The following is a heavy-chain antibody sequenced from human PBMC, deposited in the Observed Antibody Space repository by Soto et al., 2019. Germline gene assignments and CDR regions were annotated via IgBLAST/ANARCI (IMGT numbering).Heavy chain of an antibody. J-gene: IGHJ4*02. CDR1: GFTFSSYA. D-gene: IGHD6-19*01. CDR2: ISYDGSKK. CDR3: ARDNAPVAGTSLPGY. Sequence: EGSLRLSCAASGFTFSSYAMHWVRQVPGKGLEWVTLISYDGSKKFYADSVKGRFTISRDQSKSTLYLQMNSLRDDDTAMYYCARDNAPVAGTSLPGYWGQGTLVTVSS. V-gene: IGHV3-30*01.